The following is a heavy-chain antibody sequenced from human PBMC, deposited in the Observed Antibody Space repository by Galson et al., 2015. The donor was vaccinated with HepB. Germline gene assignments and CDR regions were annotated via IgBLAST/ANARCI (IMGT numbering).Heavy chain of an antibody. J-gene: IGHJ4*02. CDR1: GFSLSTSGMC. D-gene: IGHD6-13*01. Sequence: PALVKPTQTLTLTCTFSGFSLSTSGMCVSWIRQPSGKALEWLARIDWDDDKYYSTSLKTRLTISKDTSKNQVVLTMTNMDPVDTATYYCARINVSSSWYHGDYWGQGTLVTVSS. V-gene: IGHV2-70*11. CDR3: ARINVSSSWYHGDY. CDR2: IDWDDDK.